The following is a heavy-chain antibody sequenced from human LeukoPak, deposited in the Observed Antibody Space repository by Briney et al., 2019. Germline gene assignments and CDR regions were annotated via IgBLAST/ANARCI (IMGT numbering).Heavy chain of an antibody. J-gene: IGHJ4*02. D-gene: IGHD2-8*01. CDR2: IRYDGSNK. Sequence: GGSLRLSCAASGFTFSSYGMHWVRQAPGKGLEWVAFIRYDGSNKYYADSVKGRFTISRDNSKNTLYLQMNSLRAEDAAVYYCGNRWGGYCNNGVCYTDYWGQGTLVTVSS. CDR1: GFTFSSYG. V-gene: IGHV3-30*02. CDR3: GNRWGGYCNNGVCYTDY.